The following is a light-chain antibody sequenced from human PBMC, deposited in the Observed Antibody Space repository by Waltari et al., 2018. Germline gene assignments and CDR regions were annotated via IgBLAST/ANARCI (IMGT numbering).Light chain of an antibody. Sequence: EVVLTQSPGTLSLSPGERATLSCRASQSVSRTYLAWYQQQAGQAPRLLIYGASIRATGIPDRFSGAGSGTDFTLIISRLEPEDFAMYYCQHYGTSPPLTFGGGTKVEIK. CDR3: QHYGTSPPLT. J-gene: IGKJ4*01. CDR1: QSVSRTY. CDR2: GAS. V-gene: IGKV3-20*01.